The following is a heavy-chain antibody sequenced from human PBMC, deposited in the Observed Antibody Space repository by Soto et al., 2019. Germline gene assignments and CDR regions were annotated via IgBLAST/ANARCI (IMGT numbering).Heavy chain of an antibody. CDR1: GFTFSSSA. Sequence: EMQLLESGGGLVQPGGSLRLSCAASGFTFSSSAMGWVRQAPGKGLEWVSAISSGGVTTYYADSVEGRFTVSRDNSKNTLHLQMNSLGAEDTAVYYCAKMAYFGHPAGGDSWGQGTLVTVSS. CDR2: ISSGGVTT. D-gene: IGHD3-10*01. CDR3: AKMAYFGHPAGGDS. J-gene: IGHJ4*02. V-gene: IGHV3-23*01.